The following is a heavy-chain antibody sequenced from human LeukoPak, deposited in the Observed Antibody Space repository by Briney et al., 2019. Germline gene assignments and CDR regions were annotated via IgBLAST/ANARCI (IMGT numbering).Heavy chain of an antibody. D-gene: IGHD2-21*02. CDR1: GGSFSGHY. CDR3: ARGRDGTRWWRRIPNSAGVHFDY. Sequence: SETLSLTCAVYGGSFSGHYWSWIRQPPGKGLEWIGEINHSGSTNYSPSLKSRVTISVDTSKNQFSLKLSSVTAADTAVYYCARGRDGTRWWRRIPNSAGVHFDYWGQGTLVTVSS. V-gene: IGHV4-34*01. CDR2: INHSGST. J-gene: IGHJ4*02.